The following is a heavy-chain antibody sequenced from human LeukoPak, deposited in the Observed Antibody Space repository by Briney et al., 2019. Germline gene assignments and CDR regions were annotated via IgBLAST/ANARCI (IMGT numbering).Heavy chain of an antibody. V-gene: IGHV3-30*03. CDR1: GFTFSSYG. CDR2: ISYDGSNK. J-gene: IGHJ4*02. D-gene: IGHD6-19*01. CDR3: AMAGGNIN. Sequence: PGGSLRLSCAASGFTFSSYGMHWVRQAPGKGLEWVAVISYDGSNKYYADSVKGRFTISRGNSKNTLYLQMNSLRAEDTAVYYCAMAGGNINWGQGTLVTVSS.